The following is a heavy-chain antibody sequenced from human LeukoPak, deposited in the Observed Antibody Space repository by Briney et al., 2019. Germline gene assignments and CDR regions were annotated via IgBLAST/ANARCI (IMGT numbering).Heavy chain of an antibody. CDR2: IIPIFGTA. Sequence: SVKVSCKASGGTFSSYAISWVRQAPGQGLEWMGGIIPIFGTANYAQKFQGRVTITTDESTSTAYMELSSLRSEDTAVYYCARLVDDSSGTYWFYFDCWGQGTLVTVSS. CDR1: GGTFSSYA. CDR3: ARLVDDSSGTYWFYFDC. J-gene: IGHJ4*02. V-gene: IGHV1-69*05. D-gene: IGHD3-22*01.